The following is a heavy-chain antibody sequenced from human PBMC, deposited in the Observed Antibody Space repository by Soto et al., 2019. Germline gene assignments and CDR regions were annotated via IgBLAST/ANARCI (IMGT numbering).Heavy chain of an antibody. Sequence: GGSMRLSCEASVLLVTNNFMNWVRQAPGRGLEWVSVIYDEGNKYYADSVKDRFTISRDNSKNTLYLQMNSLRAEDTAVYYCARRATGYCSSTSCYYSLWYNWFDPWGQGTLVTVSS. D-gene: IGHD2-2*01. J-gene: IGHJ5*02. CDR3: ARRATGYCSSTSCYYSLWYNWFDP. V-gene: IGHV3-66*01. CDR2: IYDEGNK. CDR1: VLLVTNNF.